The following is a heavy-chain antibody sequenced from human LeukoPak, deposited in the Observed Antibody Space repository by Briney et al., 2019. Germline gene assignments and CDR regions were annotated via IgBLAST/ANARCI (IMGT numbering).Heavy chain of an antibody. Sequence: SETLSLTCTVSGGSISSSSYYWGWIRPPPGKGLEWIGSIYYSGSTYYNPSLKSRVTISVDTSKNQFSLKLSSVTAADTAVYYCARHESMTTVTTNWYFDLWGRGTLVTVSS. CDR2: IYYSGST. CDR1: GGSISSSSYY. J-gene: IGHJ2*01. V-gene: IGHV4-39*01. CDR3: ARHESMTTVTTNWYFDL. D-gene: IGHD4-17*01.